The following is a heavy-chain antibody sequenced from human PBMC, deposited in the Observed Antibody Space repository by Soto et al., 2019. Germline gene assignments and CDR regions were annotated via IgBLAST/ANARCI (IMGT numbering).Heavy chain of an antibody. D-gene: IGHD6-13*01. CDR1: GFTFSSYG. J-gene: IGHJ3*02. V-gene: IGHV3-33*01. CDR3: ARGAGQQLLDAFDI. Sequence: GGSLRLSCAASGFTFSSYGMHWVRQAPGKGLEWVAVIWYDGSNKYYADSVKGRFTISRDNSKNTLYLQMNSLRAEDTAVYYCARGAGQQLLDAFDIWGQGTMVTVSS. CDR2: IWYDGSNK.